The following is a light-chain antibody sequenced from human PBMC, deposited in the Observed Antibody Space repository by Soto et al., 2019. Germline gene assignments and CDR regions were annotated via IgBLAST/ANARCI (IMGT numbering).Light chain of an antibody. CDR1: SSDIGGYNY. J-gene: IGLJ2*01. V-gene: IGLV2-14*03. CDR3: SSYTSSRIVV. Sequence: QSVLTQPASVSGSPGQSITISCTGTSSDIGGYNYVSWYQQHPGKAPKLMISEVSNRPSGVSNRFSGSKSGNTASLTISGLQAEDEADYYCSSYTSSRIVVFGGGTKLTVL. CDR2: EVS.